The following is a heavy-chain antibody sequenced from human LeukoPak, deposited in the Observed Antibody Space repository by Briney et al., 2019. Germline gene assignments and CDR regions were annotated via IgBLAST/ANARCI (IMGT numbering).Heavy chain of an antibody. D-gene: IGHD3-10*01. CDR3: AKGYYGSGSYGWFDP. V-gene: IGHV3-48*01. CDR2: ISSSSSTI. J-gene: IGHJ5*02. Sequence: PGGSLRLSCAASGFTFSSYGMTWVRQAPGKGLEWVSYISSSSSTIYYADSVKGRFTISRDNAKNSLYLHMNSLRAEDTAVYYCAKGYYGSGSYGWFDPWGQGTLVTVSS. CDR1: GFTFSSYG.